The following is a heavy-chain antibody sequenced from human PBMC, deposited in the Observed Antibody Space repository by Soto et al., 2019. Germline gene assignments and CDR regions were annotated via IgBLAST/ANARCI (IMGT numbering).Heavy chain of an antibody. D-gene: IGHD5-18*01. CDR1: GLTVSSNY. J-gene: IGHJ3*02. CDR3: ARDFRLDTAMLHDAFDI. Sequence: EVQLAESGGGLIQPGGSLRLSCAASGLTVSSNYMSWVRQAPGKGLEWVAIIYSGGSTYYSDSVKGRFTISRDNSRNTVYLQMNNLRAEDTAVYYCARDFRLDTAMLHDAFDIWGQGTMSPSLQ. V-gene: IGHV3-53*01. CDR2: IYSGGST.